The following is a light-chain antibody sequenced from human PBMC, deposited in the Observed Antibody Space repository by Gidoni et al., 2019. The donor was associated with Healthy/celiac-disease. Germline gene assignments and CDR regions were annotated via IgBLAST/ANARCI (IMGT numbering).Light chain of an antibody. CDR2: GNS. V-gene: IGLV1-40*01. CDR1: SSNIGAGYD. J-gene: IGLJ2*01. Sequence: QSVLTPPPSVSGAPGQRVTISCTGSSSNIGAGYDVHWYQQLPGPAPKLLIYGNSKRPSGVPDRFSGSRSGTSASLAITGLQAEDEADYDCQSYDSSLSGRGVFGGGTKLTVL. CDR3: QSYDSSLSGRGV.